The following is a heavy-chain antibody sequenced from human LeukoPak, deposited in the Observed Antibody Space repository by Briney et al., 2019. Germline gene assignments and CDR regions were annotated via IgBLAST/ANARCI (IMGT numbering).Heavy chain of an antibody. CDR3: AKGSAGGRPYYFDY. D-gene: IGHD6-13*01. CDR1: GFMFSSYA. Sequence: PGGSLRLSCAASGFMFSSYAMTWVRQAPGKGLEWVSSISGPGEFTYYAESVKGRFTISRDNPENTVYLQMNSLRVDDTAVYYCAKGSAGGRPYYFDYWGQGTLVPVSS. J-gene: IGHJ4*02. CDR2: ISGPGEFT. V-gene: IGHV3-23*01.